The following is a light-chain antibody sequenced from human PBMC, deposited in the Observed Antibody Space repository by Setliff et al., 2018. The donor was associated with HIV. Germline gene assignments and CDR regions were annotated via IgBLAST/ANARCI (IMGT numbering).Light chain of an antibody. Sequence: ALTQPRSVSGSPGQSVTISCTGTSSDVGGYNYVSWYQRHPGKAPKLMIYDVSKRPSGVPDRFPGSKSGNTASLTISGLQAEDEADYYCCSYAGSYTYVFGTGTKVTVL. J-gene: IGLJ1*01. CDR1: SSDVGGYNY. V-gene: IGLV2-11*01. CDR3: CSYAGSYTYV. CDR2: DVS.